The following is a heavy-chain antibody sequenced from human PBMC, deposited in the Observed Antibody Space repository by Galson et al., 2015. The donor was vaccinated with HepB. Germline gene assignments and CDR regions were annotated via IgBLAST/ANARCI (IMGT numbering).Heavy chain of an antibody. CDR3: TRDRYCTSTTCSGYYYGMDV. V-gene: IGHV3-48*02. CDR2: ISRSSSNR. J-gene: IGHJ6*02. D-gene: IGHD2-2*01. Sequence: SLRLSCAASGFTLSTYSMNWVRQAPGKGLEWISYISRSSSNRYYADSVNGRFTISRDDAKNSLYLQMNSLRDEDTAVYYCTRDRYCTSTTCSGYYYGMDVWGQGTTVTVSS. CDR1: GFTLSTYS.